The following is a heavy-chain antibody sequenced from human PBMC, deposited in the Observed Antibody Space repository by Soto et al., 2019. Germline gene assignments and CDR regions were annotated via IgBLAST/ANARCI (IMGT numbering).Heavy chain of an antibody. V-gene: IGHV3-64*07. Sequence: EVQLVESGGGLVQPGGSLRLSCAASGFTFSSHGMHWVRQAPGKGLEYVSAINGGGGSTYYAESVKGRFTISRDISKNTLYLQMDSLRVEDMAVYSCARDRYWSGSSQIDYWGQGTLVTVSS. CDR2: INGGGGST. D-gene: IGHD1-26*01. J-gene: IGHJ4*02. CDR3: ARDRYWSGSSQIDY. CDR1: GFTFSSHG.